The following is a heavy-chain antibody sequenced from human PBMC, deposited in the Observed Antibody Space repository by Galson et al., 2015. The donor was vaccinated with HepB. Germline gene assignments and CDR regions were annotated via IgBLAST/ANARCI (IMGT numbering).Heavy chain of an antibody. Sequence: SLRLSCAASGFTFSSYGMHRVRQAPGKGLEWVAVIWYDGSNKYYADSVKGRFTISRDNSKNTLYLQMNSLRAEDTAVYYCARDRAMNSHCYYYMDVWGKGTTVTVSS. V-gene: IGHV3-33*01. CDR2: IWYDGSNK. D-gene: IGHD4-23*01. CDR1: GFTFSSYG. CDR3: ARDRAMNSHCYYYMDV. J-gene: IGHJ6*03.